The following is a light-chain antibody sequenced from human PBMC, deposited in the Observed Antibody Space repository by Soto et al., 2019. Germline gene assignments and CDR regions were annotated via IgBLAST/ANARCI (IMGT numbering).Light chain of an antibody. CDR3: QQSSRIPRT. Sequence: DLQMTQSPSSLSASVGDRVTITCRASQSISNYLNWYQQKPGIAPKLLIYAASNLQGGVPSRFSGSGSGTDFTLTISSLQPEDFATYFCQQSSRIPRTFGQGTKVEI. CDR2: AAS. V-gene: IGKV1-39*01. CDR1: QSISNY. J-gene: IGKJ1*01.